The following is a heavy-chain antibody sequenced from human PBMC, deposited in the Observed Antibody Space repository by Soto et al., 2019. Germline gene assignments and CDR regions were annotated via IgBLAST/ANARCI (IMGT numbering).Heavy chain of an antibody. CDR3: ARDMDSMVRGPTFDY. CDR1: GGSISSVGYY. D-gene: IGHD3-10*01. J-gene: IGHJ4*02. Sequence: QVQLQESGPGLVQPSQTLSLTCTVSGGSISSVGYYWSWIRQHPGKGLEWIGYIYDSGSTYYNPSLYSRVTISVDTSKNQFSLKLGSVTVADTAVYYCARDMDSMVRGPTFDYWGQGTLVTVSS. CDR2: IYDSGST. V-gene: IGHV4-31*03.